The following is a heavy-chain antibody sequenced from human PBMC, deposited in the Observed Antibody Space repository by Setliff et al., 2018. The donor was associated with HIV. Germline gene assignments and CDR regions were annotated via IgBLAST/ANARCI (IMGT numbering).Heavy chain of an antibody. CDR3: ARDLIRIPPHGALPF. Sequence: ASVKVSCKASGYTFTDYYIHWVRQAPGHGLEGVGRINPKSGVTSYAQKFRARVTMTRDTSSTTAYMELSTLRSDDTALYYCARDLIRIPPHGALPFWGQGTLVTVSS. J-gene: IGHJ4*02. CDR1: GYTFTDYY. V-gene: IGHV1-2*06. CDR2: INPKSGVT. D-gene: IGHD1-26*01.